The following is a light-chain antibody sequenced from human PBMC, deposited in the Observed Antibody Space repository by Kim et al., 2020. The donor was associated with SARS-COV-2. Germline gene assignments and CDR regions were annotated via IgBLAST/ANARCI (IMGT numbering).Light chain of an antibody. V-gene: IGLV1-47*01. CDR1: SSNIGSNY. Sequence: PGQMVTISFSGSSSNIGSNYVYWYQQLPGTAPKLLIYRNNQRPSGVPDRFSGSKSGTSASLAISGLRSEDEADYYCAAWDDSLSVVFGGGTKLTVL. CDR3: AAWDDSLSVV. CDR2: RNN. J-gene: IGLJ2*01.